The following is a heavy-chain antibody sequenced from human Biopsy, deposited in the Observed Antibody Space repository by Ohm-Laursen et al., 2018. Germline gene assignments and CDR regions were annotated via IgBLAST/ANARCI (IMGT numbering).Heavy chain of an antibody. CDR2: IFYSGII. J-gene: IGHJ5*02. Sequence: GTLSLTWTVYGGSVSSNTNYWAWIRQPPGKGLEWIGSIFYSGIIYYNPSLKSRVSISVDTSKNHFSLNLNSVTAADTAVYYCARHPTGFWFDPWGQGTLVIASS. V-gene: IGHV4-39*01. CDR1: GGSVSSNTNY. CDR3: ARHPTGFWFDP.